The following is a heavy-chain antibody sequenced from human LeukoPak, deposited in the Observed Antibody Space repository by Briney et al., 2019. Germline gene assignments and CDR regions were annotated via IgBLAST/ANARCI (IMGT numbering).Heavy chain of an antibody. CDR1: VGSITSGSYY. CDR3: AREPPNVDYYMDV. V-gene: IGHV4-61*02. CDR2: IYTSGST. Sequence: SDTLSLTCIVSVGSITSGSYYWSWIRQPAGKGLEWIGRIYTSGSTNYNPSLKSRVTISVDTSKNQFSLKLSSVTAADTAVYYCAREPPNVDYYMDVWGKRTTVTVSS. J-gene: IGHJ6*03. D-gene: IGHD4/OR15-4a*01.